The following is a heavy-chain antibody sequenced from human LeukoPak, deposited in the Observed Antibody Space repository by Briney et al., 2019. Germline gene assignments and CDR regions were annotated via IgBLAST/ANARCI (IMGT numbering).Heavy chain of an antibody. CDR1: GFTFSSYG. J-gene: IGHJ4*02. CDR3: ARDRYDSSGYYPLDY. D-gene: IGHD3-22*01. CDR2: IWYDGSNK. V-gene: IGHV3-33*01. Sequence: GGSLRLSCAASGFTFSSYGMHWVRQAPGKGLEWVAVIWYDGSNKYYADSVKGRFTISRDNSNNTLYLQMNSLRAEDTAVYYCARDRYDSSGYYPLDYWGQETLVTVSS.